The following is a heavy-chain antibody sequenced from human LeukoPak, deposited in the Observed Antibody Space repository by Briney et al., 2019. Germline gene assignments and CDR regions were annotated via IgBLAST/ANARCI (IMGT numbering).Heavy chain of an antibody. V-gene: IGHV3-73*01. CDR1: GFTFSGSA. J-gene: IGHJ4*02. CDR3: ANPPSSLSY. Sequence: GGSLKLSCAASGFTFSGSAMHWVRQASGKGLEWVGRIRSKANSYATAYAASVKGRFTISRDNSKNTLYLQMNSLRAEDTAVYYCANPPSSLSYWGQGTLVTVSS. CDR2: IRSKANSYAT. D-gene: IGHD6-13*01.